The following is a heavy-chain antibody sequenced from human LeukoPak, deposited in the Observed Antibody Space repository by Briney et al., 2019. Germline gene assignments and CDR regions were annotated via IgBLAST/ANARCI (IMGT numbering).Heavy chain of an antibody. J-gene: IGHJ4*02. CDR3: ARRVYSGYHYFDY. CDR2: INANGAAV. D-gene: IGHD5-12*01. Sequence: GGSLRLSCTASGFNFGDYGMSWVRQAPGKGLEWVSGINANGAAVGYADSVRGRFTISRDNTENSLYLQMNSLRPEDTAFYYCARRVYSGYHYFDYWGRGTLVTVSS. V-gene: IGHV3-20*04. CDR1: GFNFGDYG.